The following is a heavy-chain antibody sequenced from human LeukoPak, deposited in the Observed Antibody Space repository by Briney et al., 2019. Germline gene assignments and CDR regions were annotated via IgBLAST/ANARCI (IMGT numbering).Heavy chain of an antibody. CDR2: INHSGTT. J-gene: IGHJ4*02. D-gene: IGHD3-16*02. V-gene: IGHV4-34*01. CDR3: ARGYLRYDYVWGSYRNGFLDY. CDR1: GGSFSGYY. Sequence: SETLSLTCAVYGGSFSGYYWSWIRQPPGKGLEWIGEINHSGTTNYNPSLKSRATISVDTSKNQFSLKLSSVTAADTAVYYCARGYLRYDYVWGSYRNGFLDYWGQGTLVTVSS.